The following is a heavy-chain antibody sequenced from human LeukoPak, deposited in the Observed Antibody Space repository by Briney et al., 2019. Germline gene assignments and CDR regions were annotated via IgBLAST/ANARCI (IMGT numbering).Heavy chain of an antibody. CDR2: IYYTGST. V-gene: IGHV4-31*03. Sequence: SDTLSLTCTVSGGSISSGGYYWSWIRQHPGKGLEWLAYIYYTGSTYYNPSLMSRITISVDRSKNQFSLRLSSMTAADTALYYCGRVPSVIDAFDIWGQGTMVTVSS. D-gene: IGHD2-21*01. J-gene: IGHJ3*02. CDR1: GGSISSGGYY. CDR3: GRVPSVIDAFDI.